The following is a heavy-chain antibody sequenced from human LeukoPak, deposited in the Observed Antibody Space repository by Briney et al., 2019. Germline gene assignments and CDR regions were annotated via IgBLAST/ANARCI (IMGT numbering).Heavy chain of an antibody. V-gene: IGHV4-38-2*02. J-gene: IGHJ6*03. CDR1: GYSISSGYY. CDR3: ARVRVSSSWYYYYMDV. CDR2: IYHSGST. Sequence: PSETLSLTCTVSGYSISSGYYWGWIRQPPGQGLEWIGSIYHSGSTYYNPSLKSRVTISVDTSKNQFSLKLSSVTAADTAVYYCARVRVSSSWYYYYMDVWGKGTTVTVSS. D-gene: IGHD6-13*01.